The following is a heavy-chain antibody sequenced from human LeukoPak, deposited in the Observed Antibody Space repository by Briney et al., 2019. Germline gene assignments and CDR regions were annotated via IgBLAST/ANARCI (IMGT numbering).Heavy chain of an antibody. Sequence: SETLSLTCAVFGGSFSSYFWSWIRQSPGKGLEWIGEINHSGSTNYNPSLKSRVTISLGTSKNQFSLKLSSVTAADTAVYYCARHGLRYFDWLSTTPFDYWGQGTLVTVSS. CDR1: GGSFSSYF. J-gene: IGHJ4*02. D-gene: IGHD3-9*01. CDR3: ARHGLRYFDWLSTTPFDY. CDR2: INHSGST. V-gene: IGHV4-34*01.